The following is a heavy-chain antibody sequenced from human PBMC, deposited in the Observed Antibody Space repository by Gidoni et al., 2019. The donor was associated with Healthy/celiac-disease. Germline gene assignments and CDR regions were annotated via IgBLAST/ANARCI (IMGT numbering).Heavy chain of an antibody. Sequence: QVQLVQSGAEVKKPGASVKVSCKASGYTFTSYGISWVRQAPGQGLEWMGWISAYNGNTNYAQKLQGRVTMTTDTSTSTDYMELRSLRSDDTAVYYCAREYYDSSGYVHDAFDIWGQGTMVTVSS. CDR1: GYTFTSYG. CDR2: ISAYNGNT. J-gene: IGHJ3*02. D-gene: IGHD3-22*01. V-gene: IGHV1-18*04. CDR3: AREYYDSSGYVHDAFDI.